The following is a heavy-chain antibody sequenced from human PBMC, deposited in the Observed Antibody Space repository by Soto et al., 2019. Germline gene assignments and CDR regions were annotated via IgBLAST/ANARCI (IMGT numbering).Heavy chain of an antibody. J-gene: IGHJ6*02. CDR2: IYYSGST. Sequence: PSETLSLTCTVSGGSISSGGYYWSWIRQHPGKGLEWIGYIYYSGSTYYKPSLKSRVTISVDTSKNQFSLKLSSVTAADTAVYYCAATIRGGYYYGMDVWGQGTTVTVSS. V-gene: IGHV4-31*03. D-gene: IGHD3-16*01. CDR3: AATIRGGYYYGMDV. CDR1: GGSISSGGYY.